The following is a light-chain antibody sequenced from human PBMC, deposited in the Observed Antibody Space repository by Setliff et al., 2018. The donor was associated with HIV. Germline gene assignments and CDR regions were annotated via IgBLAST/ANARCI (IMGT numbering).Light chain of an antibody. J-gene: IGLJ1*01. Sequence: QSVLTQPPSVSGAPGQGVTISCTGSSSNIGAGYDVHWYQQLPGTAPKLLVFVNKRRPSGVPDRFSGSKSGTSAFLAITGLQADDEADYYCQSYDRSLSGYVFGTGTKVTVL. V-gene: IGLV1-40*01. CDR2: VNK. CDR3: QSYDRSLSGYV. CDR1: SSNIGAGYD.